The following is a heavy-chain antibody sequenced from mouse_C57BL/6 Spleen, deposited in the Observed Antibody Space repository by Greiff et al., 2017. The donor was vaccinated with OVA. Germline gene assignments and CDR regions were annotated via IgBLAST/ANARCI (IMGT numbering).Heavy chain of an antibody. CDR3: AREDYRGAMDY. J-gene: IGHJ4*01. V-gene: IGHV3-6*01. D-gene: IGHD2-14*01. CDR1: GYSITSGSY. Sequence: EVQLQQSGPGLVKPSPSLSLTCSVTGYSITSGSYWNWIRQFPGNKLEWMGYITYDGSNNYNPSLKNRISITRDTSKNQFFLKLNSVTTEDTATYYCAREDYRGAMDYWGQGTSVTVSS. CDR2: ITYDGSN.